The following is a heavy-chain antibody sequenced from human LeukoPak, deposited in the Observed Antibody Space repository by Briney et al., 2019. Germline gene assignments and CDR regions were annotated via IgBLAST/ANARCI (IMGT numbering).Heavy chain of an antibody. D-gene: IGHD4-17*01. Sequence: GGSLRLSCAASGFTFSDYYMSWVRQAPGKGLEWVSYISSSGSTIYYADSVKGRFTISRDNSKNTLYLQMNSLRAEDTAVYYCARRSHRYYGDYRRPFTSFYYMVVWGKGATGTVSS. CDR1: GFTFSDYY. J-gene: IGHJ6*03. V-gene: IGHV3-11*01. CDR3: ARRSHRYYGDYRRPFTSFYYMVV. CDR2: ISSSGSTI.